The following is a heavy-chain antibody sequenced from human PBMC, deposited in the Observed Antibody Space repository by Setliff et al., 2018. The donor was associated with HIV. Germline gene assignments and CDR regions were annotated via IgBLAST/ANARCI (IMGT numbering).Heavy chain of an antibody. CDR2: IYTTGST. V-gene: IGHV4-61*09. D-gene: IGHD1-26*01. Sequence: SETLSLTCTVSGGSIGSGSHYWSWIRQPAGKGLEWIGHIYTTGSTNYNPSLESRVTISADTSNNQFSLRLTSMTAADTAVYYCAKTSVGATGLYAFDIWGQGTMVTVSS. CDR3: AKTSVGATGLYAFDI. J-gene: IGHJ3*02. CDR1: GGSIGSGSHY.